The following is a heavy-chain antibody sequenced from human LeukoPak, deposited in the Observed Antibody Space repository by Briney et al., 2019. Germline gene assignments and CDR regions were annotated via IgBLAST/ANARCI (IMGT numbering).Heavy chain of an antibody. CDR1: GYTFTGYY. J-gene: IGHJ6*03. Sequence: ASVKVSCKASGYTFTGYYMHWVRQAPGQGLEWMGWINPNSGGTNYARKFQGRVTMTRDTSISTAYMELSRLRSDDTAVYYCARGGGYDILTVSPNYYYYYYMDVWGKGTTVTVSS. V-gene: IGHV1-2*02. D-gene: IGHD3-9*01. CDR2: INPNSGGT. CDR3: ARGGGYDILTVSPNYYYYYYMDV.